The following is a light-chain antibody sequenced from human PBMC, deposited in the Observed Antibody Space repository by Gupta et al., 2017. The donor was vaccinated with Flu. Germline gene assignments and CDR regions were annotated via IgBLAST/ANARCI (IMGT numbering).Light chain of an antibody. J-gene: IGLJ1*01. CDR1: TSNIGSNT. Sequence: QSVLTQPPSASGTPGQRVTISCSGRTSNIGSNTVNWYQQLPGTAPKLLIYSNNQRPSGVPDRFSGSKSGTSASLAISGLQSEDETDYYCAAWDDSLNGPEYVFGTGTKVTVL. CDR2: SNN. V-gene: IGLV1-44*01. CDR3: AAWDDSLNGPEYV.